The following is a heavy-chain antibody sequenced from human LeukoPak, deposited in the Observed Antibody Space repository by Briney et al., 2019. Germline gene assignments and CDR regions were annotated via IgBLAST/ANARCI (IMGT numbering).Heavy chain of an antibody. CDR2: ISGLSTHI. D-gene: IGHD3-16*01. CDR3: GRAFPPLRTSSAGDL. Sequence: GGSLRLSCSASGFTFSDYDMNWVRQAPGEGLEWVSSISGLSTHIYYGDSVKGRFSISRDNAKNSVYLQMNSLGVEDTAIYYCGRAFPPLRTSSAGDLWGQGILVTVSS. CDR1: GFTFSDYD. V-gene: IGHV3-69-1*02. J-gene: IGHJ4*02.